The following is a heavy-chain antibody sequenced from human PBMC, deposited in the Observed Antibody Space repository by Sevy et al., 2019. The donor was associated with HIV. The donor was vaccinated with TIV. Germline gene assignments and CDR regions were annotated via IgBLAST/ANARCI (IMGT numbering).Heavy chain of an antibody. Sequence: GGSLRLSCAASGFTFSSYGMHWVRQAPGKGLEWVAVIWYDGSNKYYADSVKGRFTISRDNSKNTLYLQMNSLRAEDTAVYYCAGSGSYVRSEDAFDIWGQGTMVTVSS. CDR1: GFTFSSYG. D-gene: IGHD1-26*01. J-gene: IGHJ3*02. V-gene: IGHV3-33*01. CDR2: IWYDGSNK. CDR3: AGSGSYVRSEDAFDI.